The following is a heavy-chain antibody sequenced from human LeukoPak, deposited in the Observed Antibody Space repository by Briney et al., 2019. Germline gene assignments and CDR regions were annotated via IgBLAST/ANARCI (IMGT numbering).Heavy chain of an antibody. V-gene: IGHV3-48*03. J-gene: IGHJ3*02. CDR1: GFTFSSYE. Sequence: GGSLRLPCAASGFTFSSYEMNWVRQAPGKGLEWVSYISSSGSTIYYADSVKGRFTISRDNAKNSLYLQMNSLRAEDTAVYYCARDRENCSGGSCYSYAFDIWGQGTMVTVSS. CDR2: ISSSGSTI. D-gene: IGHD2-15*01. CDR3: ARDRENCSGGSCYSYAFDI.